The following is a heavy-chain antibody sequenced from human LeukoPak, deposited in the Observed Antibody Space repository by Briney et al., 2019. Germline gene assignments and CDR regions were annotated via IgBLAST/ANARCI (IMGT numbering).Heavy chain of an antibody. V-gene: IGHV1-46*01. D-gene: IGHD2-15*01. Sequence: ASVKVSCTPSGYTFTSYDMHWVRQAPGQGVEWMGIINPSGGSTSYAQKFQGRVTMTRDTSTSTVYMELSSLRSEDTAAYYCARAARDAASDYWGQGTLVTVSS. J-gene: IGHJ4*02. CDR2: INPSGGST. CDR3: ARAARDAASDY. CDR1: GYTFTSYD.